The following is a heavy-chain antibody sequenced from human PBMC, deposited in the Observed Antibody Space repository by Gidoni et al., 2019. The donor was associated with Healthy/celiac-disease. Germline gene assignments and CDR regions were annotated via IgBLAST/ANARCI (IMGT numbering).Heavy chain of an antibody. CDR2: IYPGESDT. D-gene: IGHD5-18*01. CDR3: ARAGEEYSYEENIAGY. J-gene: IGHJ4*02. Sequence: EVQLVQSVAAVQKPGESLKISCKGSGYSFTSYWIGWVRQMPGKGLEWMGIIYPGESDTRYRPSFQGQVTISADKSISTAYLQWSSLKASDTAMYYCARAGEEYSYEENIAGYWGQGTLVTVS. CDR1: GYSFTSYW. V-gene: IGHV5-51*01.